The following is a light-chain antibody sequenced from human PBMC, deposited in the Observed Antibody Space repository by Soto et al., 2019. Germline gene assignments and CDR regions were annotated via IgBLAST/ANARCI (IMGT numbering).Light chain of an antibody. CDR2: YDD. CDR1: SSNIGNNA. Sequence: QSVLTQPPSVSEAPRQRVTISCSGSSSNIGNNAVNWYQQLPGKAPKLLIYYDDLLPSGVSDRFSGSKSGTSASLAISGLHSEDDADYYCSAWDGSLNAWVFGGGTKVTVL. J-gene: IGLJ3*02. CDR3: SAWDGSLNAWV. V-gene: IGLV1-36*01.